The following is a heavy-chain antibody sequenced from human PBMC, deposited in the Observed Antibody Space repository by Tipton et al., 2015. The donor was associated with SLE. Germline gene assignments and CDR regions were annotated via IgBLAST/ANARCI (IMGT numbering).Heavy chain of an antibody. D-gene: IGHD1-1*01. CDR2: INHSGST. V-gene: IGHV4-34*01. J-gene: IGHJ3*02. Sequence: TLSLTCAVYGGSFSGYYWSWIRQPPGKGLEWIGEINHSGSTNYNPSLKSRVTISVDTSKNQFSLKLSSVTAADTAVYYCARGRELGRDGAFDIWGQGTMVTVSS. CDR1: GGSFSGYY. CDR3: ARGRELGRDGAFDI.